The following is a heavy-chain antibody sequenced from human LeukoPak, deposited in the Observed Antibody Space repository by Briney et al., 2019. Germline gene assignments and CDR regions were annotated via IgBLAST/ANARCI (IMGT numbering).Heavy chain of an antibody. Sequence: SETLSLTCTVSGGSISSYYWCWIRQPPGKGLEWIGYIYYSGSTNYNPSLKSRVTISVDTSKNQFSLKLSSVTAADTAVYYCATDWEDRDAFDIWGQGTMVTVSS. V-gene: IGHV4-59*01. CDR3: ATDWEDRDAFDI. CDR1: GGSISSYY. J-gene: IGHJ3*02. CDR2: IYYSGST. D-gene: IGHD1-26*01.